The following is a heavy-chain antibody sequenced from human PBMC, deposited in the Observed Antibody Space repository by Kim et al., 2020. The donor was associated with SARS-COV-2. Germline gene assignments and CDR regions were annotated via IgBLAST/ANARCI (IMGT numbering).Heavy chain of an antibody. Sequence: GGSLRLSCAASGFTFSSYAMSWVRQAPGKGLEWVSAISGSGGSTYYADSVKGRFTISRDNSKNTLYLQMNSLRAEDTAVYYCAKSPISRFGELLRWPRGGFDYWGQGTLVTVSS. V-gene: IGHV3-23*01. J-gene: IGHJ4*02. D-gene: IGHD3-10*01. CDR1: GFTFSSYA. CDR2: ISGSGGST. CDR3: AKSPISRFGELLRWPRGGFDY.